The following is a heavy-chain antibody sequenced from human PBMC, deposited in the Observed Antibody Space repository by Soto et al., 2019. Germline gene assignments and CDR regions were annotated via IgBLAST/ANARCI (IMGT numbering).Heavy chain of an antibody. Sequence: QITLKESGPTLVKPTQTLTLTCTFSGFSLSTSGVGVGWIRQPPGKALEWLALIYWDDDKRYSPSLKSRLTSTQDAAKIHVVLTKTNMDPVDTATYYGARGTDGLTTVTPGWFDPWGQGTLVTVSS. J-gene: IGHJ5*02. CDR3: ARGTDGLTTVTPGWFDP. CDR1: GFSLSTSGVG. V-gene: IGHV2-5*02. CDR2: IYWDDDK. D-gene: IGHD4-17*01.